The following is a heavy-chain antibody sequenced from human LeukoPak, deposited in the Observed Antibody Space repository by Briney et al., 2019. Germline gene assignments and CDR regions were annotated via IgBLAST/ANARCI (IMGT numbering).Heavy chain of an antibody. CDR3: EIRGYCTNGVCPTDY. CDR2: ISGSGGST. V-gene: IGHV3-23*01. Sequence: PGGSLRLSCAASGFTFSSYAMSWVRQAPGKGLEWVSAISGSGGSTYYADSVKGRFTISRDNSKNTLYLQMNSLRAEDTAVYDCEIRGYCTNGVCPTDYWGQGTLVTVSS. CDR1: GFTFSSYA. J-gene: IGHJ4*02. D-gene: IGHD2-8*01.